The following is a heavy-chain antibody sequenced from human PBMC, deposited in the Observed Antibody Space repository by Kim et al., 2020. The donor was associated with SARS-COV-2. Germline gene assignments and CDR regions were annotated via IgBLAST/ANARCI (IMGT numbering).Heavy chain of an antibody. CDR1: GGSISSYY. CDR2: IYTSGST. V-gene: IGHV4-4*07. Sequence: SETLSLTCTVSGGSISSYYWSWIRQPAGKGLEWIGRIYTSGSTNYNPSLKSRVTMSVDTSKNQFSLKLSSVTAADTAVYYCARDCSSTSCHTYAFDIWGQGTMVTVSS. CDR3: ARDCSSTSCHTYAFDI. D-gene: IGHD2-2*01. J-gene: IGHJ3*02.